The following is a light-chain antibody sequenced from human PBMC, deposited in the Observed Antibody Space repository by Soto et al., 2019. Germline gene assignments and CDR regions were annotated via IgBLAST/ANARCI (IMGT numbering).Light chain of an antibody. CDR1: QSVSSN. J-gene: IGKJ1*01. V-gene: IGKV3-15*01. CDR3: QQYNDWPSTWT. CDR2: GAS. Sequence: EIVMTQSPAALSVSPGDGATLSCRASQSVSSNLAWYQQKPGQAPRLLIYGASTRPTGIPARFSGSGSGTEFTLTISSLQSEDFAVDYCQQYNDWPSTWTFGQGTQVEIK.